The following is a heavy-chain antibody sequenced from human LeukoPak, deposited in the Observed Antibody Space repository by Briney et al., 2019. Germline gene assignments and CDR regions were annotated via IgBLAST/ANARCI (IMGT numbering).Heavy chain of an antibody. CDR3: AKVALFSGYYPPFDY. D-gene: IGHD3-22*01. CDR1: GFTFSNYG. J-gene: IGHJ4*02. Sequence: GGSLRLSCTASGFTFSNYGMHWVRQAPGKGLEWVAVISYDGSNEYYADSVKGRYTISRDNSKNTLFLQMNSLRPEDTAVYHCAKVALFSGYYPPFDYWGQGTLVTVSS. V-gene: IGHV3-30*18. CDR2: ISYDGSNE.